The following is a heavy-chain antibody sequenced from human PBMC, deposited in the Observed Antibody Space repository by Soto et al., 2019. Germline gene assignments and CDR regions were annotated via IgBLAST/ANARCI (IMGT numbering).Heavy chain of an antibody. D-gene: IGHD2-2*01. Sequence: GGSLRLSCSASGLSFGIYTISWFRQAPGKGLEWVGFIRGEAYGGTTEYAASVKGRFTISRDDFKGIAYLQMNSLKTGDTAVYYCCSPKPSYATSLYYFDNWGQGTLVTISS. CDR2: IRGEAYGGTT. CDR1: GLSFGIYT. V-gene: IGHV3-49*03. J-gene: IGHJ4*02. CDR3: CSPKPSYATSLYYFDN.